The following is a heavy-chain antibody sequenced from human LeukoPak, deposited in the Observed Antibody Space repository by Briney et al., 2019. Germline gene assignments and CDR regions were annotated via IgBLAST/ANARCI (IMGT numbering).Heavy chain of an antibody. CDR2: ISAYNGNT. D-gene: IGHD2-2*01. Sequence: VASVKVSCKASGYTFTSHTITWVRQAPGQGLEWMGWISAYNGNTQHAQKFQGRVTMTTDTSKNTVYMELRSLRSDDTAVYYCAREITSTGLDYWGQGTLVAVSS. CDR3: AREITSTGLDY. J-gene: IGHJ4*02. CDR1: GYTFTSHT. V-gene: IGHV1-18*01.